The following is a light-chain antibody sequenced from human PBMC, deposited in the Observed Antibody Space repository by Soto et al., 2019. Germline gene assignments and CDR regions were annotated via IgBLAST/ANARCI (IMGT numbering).Light chain of an antibody. V-gene: IGKV1-27*01. CDR1: QGIRNF. CDR2: AAS. Sequence: IQMTQSPTSLSASVGDRVTITCRASQGIRNFVAWYQQKPGKAPKLLIYAASTLQSGVPSRFSGSGSGTDFTLTINSLQPEDVATYACQKYSSVPVFGPGTKVDIK. CDR3: QKYSSVPV. J-gene: IGKJ3*01.